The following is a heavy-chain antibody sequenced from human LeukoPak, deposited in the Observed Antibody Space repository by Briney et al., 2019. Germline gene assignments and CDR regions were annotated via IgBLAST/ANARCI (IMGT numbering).Heavy chain of an antibody. CDR3: ARANLGHDAFDI. V-gene: IGHV4-39*07. J-gene: IGHJ3*02. Sequence: SETLSLTCTVSGGSISSSSYYWGWIRQPPGKGLEWIGSIYYSGSTYYNPSLKSRVTISVDKSKNQFSLKLSSVTAADTAVYYCARANLGHDAFDIWGQGTMVTVSS. D-gene: IGHD1-26*01. CDR1: GGSISSSSYY. CDR2: IYYSGST.